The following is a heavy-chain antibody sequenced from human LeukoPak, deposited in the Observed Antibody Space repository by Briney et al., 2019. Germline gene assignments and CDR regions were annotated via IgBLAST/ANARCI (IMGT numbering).Heavy chain of an antibody. D-gene: IGHD3-3*01. J-gene: IGHJ6*02. Sequence: KPSETLSLTCTVSGGSISSGGYYWSWIRQHPGKGLEWIGYIYYSGSTNCNPSLKSRVTISLDTSKNQFSLKLTSVTAADTAVYYCARGMTVFGVVIKSGMDVWGQGTTVTVSS. V-gene: IGHV4-61*08. CDR1: GGSISSGGYY. CDR3: ARGMTVFGVVIKSGMDV. CDR2: IYYSGST.